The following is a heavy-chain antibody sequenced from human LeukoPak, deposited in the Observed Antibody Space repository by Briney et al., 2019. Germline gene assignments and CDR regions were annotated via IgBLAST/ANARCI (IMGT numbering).Heavy chain of an antibody. CDR1: GFTFSSYS. CDR2: IQPDGSEQ. D-gene: IGHD3-16*01. Sequence: GGSLRLSCAASGFTFSSYSMNWVRQAPGKGLEWVGNIQPDGSEQYPVDSVKGRFTISRDNARNSLFLQMNSLRVEDTAVYYCASQSYARFDPWGQGTLVTVSS. CDR3: ASQSYARFDP. V-gene: IGHV3-7*01. J-gene: IGHJ5*02.